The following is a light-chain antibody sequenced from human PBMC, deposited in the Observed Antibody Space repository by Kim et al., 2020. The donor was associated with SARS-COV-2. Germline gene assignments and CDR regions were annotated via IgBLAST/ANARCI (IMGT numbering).Light chain of an antibody. CDR1: QDIGNS. CDR2: AAS. V-gene: IGKV1-16*01. Sequence: DIQMTQSPSSLSASVGDRVTITCRASQDIGNSLDWFQQKPGKAPKSLIHAASSLQSGVPLRFSGSGSGTDFNLTISNLQPEDFTSYYCQQYNSFPYTFGQGTKLDI. J-gene: IGKJ2*01. CDR3: QQYNSFPYT.